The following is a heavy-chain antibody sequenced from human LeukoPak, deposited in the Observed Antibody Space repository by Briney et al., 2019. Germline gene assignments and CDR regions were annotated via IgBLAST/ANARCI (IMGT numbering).Heavy chain of an antibody. V-gene: IGHV3-23*01. Sequence: PGGSLRLSCVASGFTFSSYAMSWVRQAPGKGLEWVSTISGSGGSTYYADSVKGRFTISRDNSKNTLYLQMNSLRAEDTAVYYCAKTVGSSSAFDYWGQGTLVTVSS. J-gene: IGHJ4*02. CDR2: ISGSGGST. CDR1: GFTFSSYA. D-gene: IGHD6-13*01. CDR3: AKTVGSSSAFDY.